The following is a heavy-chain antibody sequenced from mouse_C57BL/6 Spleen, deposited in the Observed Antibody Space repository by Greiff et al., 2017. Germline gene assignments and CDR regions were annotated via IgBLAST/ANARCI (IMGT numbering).Heavy chain of an antibody. Sequence: QVQLKESGPELVKPGASVKISCKASGYAFSSSWMNWVKQRPGKGLGWIGRIYPGDGDTNYNGKFKGKATLTADKSSSTAYMQLSSLTSEDSAVYFCASPTAQAKAMDYWGQGTSVTVSS. D-gene: IGHD3-2*02. CDR1: GYAFSSSW. CDR2: IYPGDGDT. CDR3: ASPTAQAKAMDY. V-gene: IGHV1-82*01. J-gene: IGHJ4*01.